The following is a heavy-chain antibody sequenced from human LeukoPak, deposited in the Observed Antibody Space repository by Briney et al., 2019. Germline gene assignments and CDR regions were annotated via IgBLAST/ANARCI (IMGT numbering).Heavy chain of an antibody. D-gene: IGHD4/OR15-4a*01. CDR2: INTYNGNT. V-gene: IGHV1-18*01. CDR1: GGTFSSYA. CDR3: ARDPKGASFLYYGMDV. J-gene: IGHJ6*02. Sequence: ASVKVSCKASGGTFSSYAISWVRQAPGQGLEWMGWINTYNGNTNYAQKLQGRVAMTTDTSTSSAYMELRSLRSDDTAVYYCARDPKGASFLYYGMDVWGQGTTVTVSS.